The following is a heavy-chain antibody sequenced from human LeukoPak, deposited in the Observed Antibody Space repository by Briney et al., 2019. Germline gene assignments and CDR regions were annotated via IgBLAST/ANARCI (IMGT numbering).Heavy chain of an antibody. J-gene: IGHJ4*02. V-gene: IGHV1-18*01. CDR1: GYTFTSYG. Sequence: GASVKVSCKASGYTFTSYGISWVRQAPGQGLEWIGWISAYNGNTNYAQKLQGRVTMTTDTSTSTAYMELRSLRSDDTAVYYCARDYDSGSYYTPLDYWGQGTLVTVSS. CDR2: ISAYNGNT. D-gene: IGHD3-10*01. CDR3: ARDYDSGSYYTPLDY.